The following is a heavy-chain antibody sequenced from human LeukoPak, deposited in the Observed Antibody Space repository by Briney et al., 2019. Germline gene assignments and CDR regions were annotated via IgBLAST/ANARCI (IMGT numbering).Heavy chain of an antibody. D-gene: IGHD5-12*01. J-gene: IGHJ4*02. CDR2: IYTGGNT. Sequence: GGSLRLSCSASGFIVITTYMSWVRQAPGKGLECISVIYTGGNTYHADSVKGRFSISRHNSENTIYLQMDSLRPEDTAVYYCARGGYNGHDPYYFDSWGQGSLVTVSS. CDR1: GFIVITTY. CDR3: ARGGYNGHDPYYFDS. V-gene: IGHV3-53*04.